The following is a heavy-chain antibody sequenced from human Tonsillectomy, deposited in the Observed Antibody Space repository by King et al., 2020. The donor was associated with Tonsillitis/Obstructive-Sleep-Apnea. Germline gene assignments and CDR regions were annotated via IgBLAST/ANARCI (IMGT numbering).Heavy chain of an antibody. CDR2: IYWDDDK. J-gene: IGHJ6*03. CDR3: AHQDIVVVPAATKNEYYYDYIDV. CDR1: GFSLSTSGVG. D-gene: IGHD2-2*01. V-gene: IGHV2-5*02. Sequence: TLKESGPTLVKPTQTLTLTCTFSGFSLSTSGVGVGWIRQPPGKALEWLALIYWDDDKRYSPSLKSRLTITKDTSKNQVVLTMTNMDPVDTATYYCAHQDIVVVPAATKNEYYYDYIDVCGKGTTVTVSS.